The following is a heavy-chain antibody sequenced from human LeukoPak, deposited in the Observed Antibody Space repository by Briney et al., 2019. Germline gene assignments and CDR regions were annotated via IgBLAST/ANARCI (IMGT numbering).Heavy chain of an antibody. D-gene: IGHD6-13*01. V-gene: IGHV3-30-3*01. J-gene: IGHJ4*02. CDR1: GFTFSSYA. CDR3: ARDPGAAGTPDY. Sequence: GGSLRLSCAASGFTFSSYAMHWARQAPGKGLEWVAVISYDGSNKYYADSVKGRFTISRDSSKNTLYLQMNSLRAEDTAVYYCARDPGAAGTPDYWGQGTLVTVSS. CDR2: ISYDGSNK.